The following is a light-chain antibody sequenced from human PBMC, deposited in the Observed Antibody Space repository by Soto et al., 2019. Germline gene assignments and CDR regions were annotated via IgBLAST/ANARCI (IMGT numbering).Light chain of an antibody. CDR1: QSVGSN. J-gene: IGKJ1*01. Sequence: EIVMTQSPATLSVSPGERVSLSCRARQSVGSNLALYQQKPGHAPRLLIYGASTRATGIPARFSGSGSETEFTLTISSLQAEDSAVYFCQQYNNWPTWTFGQGTTGDIK. CDR3: QQYNNWPTWT. V-gene: IGKV3-15*01. CDR2: GAS.